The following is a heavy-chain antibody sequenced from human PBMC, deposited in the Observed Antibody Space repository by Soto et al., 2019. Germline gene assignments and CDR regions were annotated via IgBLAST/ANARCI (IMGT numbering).Heavy chain of an antibody. D-gene: IGHD2-2*01. CDR2: IYYSGST. CDR1: GGSISSGGYF. CDR3: AADSAYCSSTSCYSGSYYYYYMDV. V-gene: IGHV4-31*03. J-gene: IGHJ6*03. Sequence: PSETLSLTCTVSGGSISSGGYFWSWIRQHPGKGLEWIGYIYYSGSTYYNPSLKSRVTISVDTSKNQFSLKLSSVTAADTAVYYCAADSAYCSSTSCYSGSYYYYYMDVWGKGTTVTVSS.